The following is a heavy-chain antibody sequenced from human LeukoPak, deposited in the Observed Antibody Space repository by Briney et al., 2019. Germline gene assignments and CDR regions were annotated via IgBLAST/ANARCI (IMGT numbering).Heavy chain of an antibody. J-gene: IGHJ4*02. CDR1: GYTFTSYG. V-gene: IGHV1-18*01. CDR2: ISAYNGNT. D-gene: IGHD3-10*01. CDR3: ARESGFYGSGSRY. Sequence: ASVKVSCKASGYTFTSYGINWVRQAPGQGLEWMGWISAYNGNTNYAQKLQGRVTMTRHTSINTAYMELSSLRSEDTAVYYCARESGFYGSGSRYWGQGTLVTVSS.